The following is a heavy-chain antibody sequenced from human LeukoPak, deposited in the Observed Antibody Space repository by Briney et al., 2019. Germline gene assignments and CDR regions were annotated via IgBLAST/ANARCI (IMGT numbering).Heavy chain of an antibody. CDR3: AKDGAALHVFDI. CDR1: GFTFSSYA. J-gene: IGHJ3*02. Sequence: GGSLRLSCAASGFTFSSYAMSWVRQAPGKGLEWVSAISGSGGSTYYADSVKSRFTISRDNSKNTLYLQMNSLRAEDTAVYYCAKDGAALHVFDIWGQGTMVTVSS. CDR2: ISGSGGST. V-gene: IGHV3-23*01. D-gene: IGHD6-13*01.